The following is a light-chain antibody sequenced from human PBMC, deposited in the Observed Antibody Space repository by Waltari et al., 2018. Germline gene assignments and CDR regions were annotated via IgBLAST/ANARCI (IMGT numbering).Light chain of an antibody. CDR3: SSYTSTWV. CDR2: DVS. Sequence: QSALTQSASVSGSPGQSITISCTGTSSDFAVFNYVSWYQQHPGKAPQLMICDVSKRPSGVSTRFSAAKAGNTASLTISGLQAEDEADYYCSSYTSTWVFGGGTKLTVL. CDR1: SSDFAVFNY. J-gene: IGLJ3*02. V-gene: IGLV2-14*01.